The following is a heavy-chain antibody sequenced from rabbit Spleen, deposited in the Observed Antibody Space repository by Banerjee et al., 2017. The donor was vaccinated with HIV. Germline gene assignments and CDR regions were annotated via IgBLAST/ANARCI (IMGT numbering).Heavy chain of an antibody. D-gene: IGHD1-1*01. V-gene: IGHV1S40*01. J-gene: IGHJ4*01. CDR3: ARDLDGVIGWNFGW. CDR2: IDTGSSGFT. CDR1: GVSFSFSSY. Sequence: QSLEESGGDLVKPGASLTLTCTASGVSFSFSSYMCWVRQAPGKGLEWIACIDTGSSGFTYFATWAKGRFTISKTSSTTVTLQVTRLTAADTATYFCARDLDGVIGWNFGWWGPGTLVTVS.